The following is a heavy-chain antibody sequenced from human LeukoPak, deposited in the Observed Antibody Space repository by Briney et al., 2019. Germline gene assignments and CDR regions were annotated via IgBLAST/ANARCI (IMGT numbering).Heavy chain of an antibody. V-gene: IGHV3-11*06. D-gene: IGHD2-2*01. CDR3: ARESGAVVPAAMHYYYGMDI. J-gene: IGHJ6*04. CDR2: ISSSSSYT. Sequence: GGSLRLSCAASGFTFSDYYMSWIRQAPGKGLEWVSYISSSSSYTNYADSVKGRFTISRDNAKNSLYLQMNSLRAEDTAAYYCARESGAVVPAAMHYYYGMDIWGKGTTVTVSS. CDR1: GFTFSDYY.